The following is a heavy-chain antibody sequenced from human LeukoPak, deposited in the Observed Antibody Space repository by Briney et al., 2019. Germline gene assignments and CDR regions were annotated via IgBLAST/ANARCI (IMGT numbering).Heavy chain of an antibody. CDR1: GFTFSDYY. V-gene: IGHV3-11*04. CDR2: ISSSGSTI. CDR3: ARDLRIAVAGTEYFQH. Sequence: GGSLRLSCAASGFTFSDYYMSWIRQAPGKGLEWVSYISSSGSTIYYADSVKGRFTISRDNAKNSLYLQMNSLRAEDTAVYYCARDLRIAVAGTEYFQHWGQGTLVTVSS. D-gene: IGHD6-19*01. J-gene: IGHJ1*01.